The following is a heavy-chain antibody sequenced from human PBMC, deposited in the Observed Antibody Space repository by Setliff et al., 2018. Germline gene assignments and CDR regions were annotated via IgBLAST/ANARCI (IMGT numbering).Heavy chain of an antibody. Sequence: GASVKVSCKASGYTFTSYDISWVRQATGQGLEWMGWMNPNSGNTGYAQKFQGRVTMTRNTSISTAYMELSSLRSEDTAVYYCATYCSGGSCYSFLYNYYYYGMDVWGQGTTVTVSS. V-gene: IGHV1-8*02. CDR3: ATYCSGGSCYSFLYNYYYYGMDV. J-gene: IGHJ6*02. CDR2: MNPNSGNT. CDR1: GYTFTSYD. D-gene: IGHD2-15*01.